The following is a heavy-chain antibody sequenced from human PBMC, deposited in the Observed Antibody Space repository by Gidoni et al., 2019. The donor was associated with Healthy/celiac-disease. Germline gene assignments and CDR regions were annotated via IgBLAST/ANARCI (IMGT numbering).Heavy chain of an antibody. CDR1: GGSFRGYY. Sequence: QVQLQQWGAGLLTPSATLSLTCAVYGGSFRGYYWSWIRQPPGKGLEWIGEINHSGSTNYNPSLKSRVTISVDTSKNQFSLKLSSVTAADTAVYYCARGGVYCSGGSCYSLNWFDPWGQGTLVPVSS. D-gene: IGHD2-15*01. V-gene: IGHV4-34*01. J-gene: IGHJ5*02. CDR2: INHSGST. CDR3: ARGGVYCSGGSCYSLNWFDP.